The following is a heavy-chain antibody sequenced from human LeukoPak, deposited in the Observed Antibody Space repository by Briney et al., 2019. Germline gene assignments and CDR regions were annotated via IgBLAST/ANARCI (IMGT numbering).Heavy chain of an antibody. CDR3: AKDGWDIVVVPAASYYYYYMDV. CDR1: GFTFSSYG. CDR2: IRYDGSNK. V-gene: IGHV3-30*02. Sequence: GGSLRLSCAASGFTFSSYGMHWVRQAPGKGLEWAAFIRYDGSNKYYADSVKGRFTISRDNSKNTLYLQMNSLRAEDTAVYYCAKDGWDIVVVPAASYYYYYMDVWGKGTTVTVSS. J-gene: IGHJ6*03. D-gene: IGHD2-2*01.